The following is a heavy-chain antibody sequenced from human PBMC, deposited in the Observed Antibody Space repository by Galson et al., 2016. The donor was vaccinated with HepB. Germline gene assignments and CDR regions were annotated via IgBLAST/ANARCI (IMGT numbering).Heavy chain of an antibody. CDR2: IYYSGTI. V-gene: IGHV4-59*01. Sequence: SETLSLTCDVSSASINDYYWSWVRLAPGRGLEWIGYIYYSGTINCNPSLERRVTLSIHTSKTQFSLNLKSVTAADTAVYYFAFSTRDDTFENWGQGTMVTVAS. CDR3: AFSTRDDTFEN. J-gene: IGHJ3*02. CDR1: SASINDYY.